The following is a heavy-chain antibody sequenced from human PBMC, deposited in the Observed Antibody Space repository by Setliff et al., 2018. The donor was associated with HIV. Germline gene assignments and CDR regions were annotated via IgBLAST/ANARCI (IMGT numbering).Heavy chain of an antibody. J-gene: IGHJ6*02. CDR2: IYHSGST. CDR3: AREGRITSFGVIIPGSNALDV. D-gene: IGHD3-3*01. Sequence: PSETLSLTCAVSGGSISSSNWWSWVRQPPGKGLEWIGEIYHSGSTNYNPSLKSRVTISVDTSKNQFSLKLSSVTAADTAVYYCAREGRITSFGVIIPGSNALDVWGQGTTVTVSS. V-gene: IGHV4-4*02. CDR1: GGSISSSNW.